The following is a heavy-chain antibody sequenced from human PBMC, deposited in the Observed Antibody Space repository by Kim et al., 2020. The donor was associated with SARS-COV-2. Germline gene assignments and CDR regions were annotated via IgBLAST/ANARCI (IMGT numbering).Heavy chain of an antibody. V-gene: IGHV3-23*03. CDR2: TYRSTSST. D-gene: IGHD3-10*01. Sequence: GGSLRLSCAASGFTFSNTPMSWVRQGPGKGLEWVSVTYRSTSSTFYADSVKGRFTISRDNSKNMLYLQMNSLRPEDTAIYYCAKETFYGSGALDDWGQGT. CDR3: AKETFYGSGALDD. CDR1: GFTFSNTP. J-gene: IGHJ4*02.